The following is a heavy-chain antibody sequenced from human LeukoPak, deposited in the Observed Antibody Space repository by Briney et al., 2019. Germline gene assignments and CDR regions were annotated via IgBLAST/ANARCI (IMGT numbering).Heavy chain of an antibody. CDR2: MNPDSGVT. Sequence: ASVTVSCKASGYXFTGYFIYWMRQAPGQGLQWMGWMNPDSGVTDYSQNFQGRVTMTRDTSISTAYMELSSLRSDDTAVYYCARDLRGLGDYFDYWGQGTLVTVSS. D-gene: IGHD3-16*01. V-gene: IGHV1-2*02. J-gene: IGHJ4*02. CDR3: ARDLRGLGDYFDY. CDR1: GYXFTGYF.